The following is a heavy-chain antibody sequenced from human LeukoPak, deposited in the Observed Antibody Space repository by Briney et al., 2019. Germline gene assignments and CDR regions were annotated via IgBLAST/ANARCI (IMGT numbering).Heavy chain of an antibody. D-gene: IGHD4-23*01. J-gene: IGHJ6*02. CDR2: IYPDDSDT. CDR1: DYSFTNYW. CDR3: ARHVHGGYYDGMDV. V-gene: IGHV5-51*01. Sequence: GESLKISCKGSDYSFTNYWIGWVRQMPGKGLEWMGVIYPDDSDTRYSPSFRGHVTISADKSISTAYLQWSSLKASDTAMYYCARHVHGGYYDGMDVWGQGTPFTVSS.